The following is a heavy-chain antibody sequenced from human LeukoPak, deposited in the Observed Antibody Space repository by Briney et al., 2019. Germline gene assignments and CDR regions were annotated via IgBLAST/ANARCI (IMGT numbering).Heavy chain of an antibody. CDR3: ARQSSSWYGFIDY. CDR2: IYPGDSDT. V-gene: IGHV5-51*01. Sequence: GESLKISCKGSGNSFTSYWIGWVRQMPGKGLEWMGIIYPGDSDTRYSPSFQGQVTISADKSISTAYLQWSSLKASDTAMYYCARQSSSWYGFIDYWGQGTLVTVSS. CDR1: GNSFTSYW. D-gene: IGHD6-13*01. J-gene: IGHJ4*02.